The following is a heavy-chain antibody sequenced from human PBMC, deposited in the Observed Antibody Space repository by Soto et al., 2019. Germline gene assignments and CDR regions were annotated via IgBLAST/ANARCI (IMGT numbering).Heavy chain of an antibody. CDR3: ARDRYRAAAGNYYYYGMDV. D-gene: IGHD6-13*01. V-gene: IGHV4-59*01. Sequence: PSETLSLTCTVSGGSISSYYWSWIRQPPGKGLEWIGYIYYSGSTNYNPSLKSRVTISVDTSKNQFSLKLSSVTAADTAVYYCARDRYRAAAGNYYYYGMDVWGQGTTVTVSS. J-gene: IGHJ6*02. CDR1: GGSISSYY. CDR2: IYYSGST.